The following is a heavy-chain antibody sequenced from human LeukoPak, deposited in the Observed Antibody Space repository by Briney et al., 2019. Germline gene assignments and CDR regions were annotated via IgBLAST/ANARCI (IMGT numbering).Heavy chain of an antibody. CDR2: IYYSGST. CDR1: GGSISSSSYY. V-gene: IGHV4-39*01. J-gene: IGHJ6*03. CDR3: ARHRRKWLVQGGSYYYMDV. Sequence: PSETLSLTCTVSGGSISSSSYYWGWIRQPPGKGLEWIGSIYYSGSTYYNPSLKSRVTISVDTSKKQFSLKLSSVTAADTAVDYCARHRRKWLVQGGSYYYMDVWGKGTTVTISS. D-gene: IGHD6-19*01.